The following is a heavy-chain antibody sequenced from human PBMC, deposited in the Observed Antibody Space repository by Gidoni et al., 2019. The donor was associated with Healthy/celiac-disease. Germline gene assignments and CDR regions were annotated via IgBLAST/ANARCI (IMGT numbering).Heavy chain of an antibody. Sequence: EVQLVESGGVVVQPGGSLRLSCAASGFTFDDYAMHWVRQAPGKGLEWVSLISWDGGSTYYADSVKGRFTISRDNSKNSLYLQMNSLRAEDTALYYCAKDLFPGIAVAGTLDYWGQGTLVTVSS. V-gene: IGHV3-43D*03. CDR1: GFTFDDYA. J-gene: IGHJ4*02. D-gene: IGHD6-19*01. CDR2: ISWDGGST. CDR3: AKDLFPGIAVAGTLDY.